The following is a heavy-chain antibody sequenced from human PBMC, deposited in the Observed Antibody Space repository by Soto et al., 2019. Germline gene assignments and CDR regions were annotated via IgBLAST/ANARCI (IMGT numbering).Heavy chain of an antibody. CDR2: INHSGST. CDR1: GGSFSGYY. V-gene: IGHV4-34*01. Sequence: SETLSLTCAVYGGSFSGYYWSWIRQPPGKGLEWIGEINHSGSTNYNPSLKSRVTISVDTSKNQFSLKLSSVTAADTAVYYCARAAGGYSYGLTFYYSYYMDVWGKGTTVTVSS. CDR3: ARAAGGYSYGLTFYYSYYMDV. D-gene: IGHD5-18*01. J-gene: IGHJ6*03.